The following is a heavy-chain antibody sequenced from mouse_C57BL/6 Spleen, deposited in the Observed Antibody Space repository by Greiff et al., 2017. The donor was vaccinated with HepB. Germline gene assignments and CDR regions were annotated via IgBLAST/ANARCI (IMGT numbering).Heavy chain of an antibody. V-gene: IGHV1-52*01. CDR3: ARDGSSFPWFAY. CDR2: IDPSDSET. Sequence: QVQLQQPGAELVRPGSSVKLSCKASGYTFTSYWMHWVKQRPIQGLEWIGNIDPSDSETHYNQKFKDKATLTVDKSSNTAYMQLSSLTSEDSAVYYCARDGSSFPWFAYWGQGTLVTVSA. J-gene: IGHJ3*01. CDR1: GYTFTSYW. D-gene: IGHD1-1*01.